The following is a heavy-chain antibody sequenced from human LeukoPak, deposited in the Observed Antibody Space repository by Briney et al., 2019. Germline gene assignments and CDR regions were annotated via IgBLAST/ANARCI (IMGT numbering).Heavy chain of an antibody. V-gene: IGHV4-39*01. J-gene: IGHJ4*02. CDR2: IYYSGTT. CDR1: GGSISGSTYY. Sequence: SETLSLTCTVSGGSISGSTYYLGWIRQPPGKALEWIGTIYYSGTTFYNPSLKSRLTLSIDTSRNQFSLNLNSLTAADTAVHQCAAVAVTELSNDYWGQGTLVTVSS. CDR3: AAVAVTELSNDY. D-gene: IGHD6-19*01.